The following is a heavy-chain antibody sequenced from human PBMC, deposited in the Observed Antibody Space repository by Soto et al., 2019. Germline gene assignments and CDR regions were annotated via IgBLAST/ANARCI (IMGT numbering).Heavy chain of an antibody. CDR2: INLDGSER. D-gene: IGHD3-10*01. V-gene: IGHV3-7*01. CDR1: GFTFSGYW. CDR3: AREHKYYGSGSYPSDY. Sequence: GGSLRLSCAASGFTFSGYWMSWVRQAPGKGLEWVANINLDGSERYYVDSVKGRFTISRDNAKTSLYLQMNSLRAEDTAVYYCAREHKYYGSGSYPSDYWGQGTLVTVSS. J-gene: IGHJ4*02.